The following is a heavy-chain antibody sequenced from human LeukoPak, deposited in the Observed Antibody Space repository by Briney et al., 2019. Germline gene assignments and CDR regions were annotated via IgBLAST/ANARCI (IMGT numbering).Heavy chain of an antibody. CDR3: AGSLRGGGWYMY. CDR1: GYTHLD. D-gene: IGHD6-19*01. J-gene: IGHJ4*02. Sequence: PGGSLRLSCPISGYTHLDMNWVRQAPGKGLEWVSSISSSSSSIYYSDSVKGRFTVSRDNAKNSLYLQMNSLRDEDTAVYYCAGSLRGGGWYMYWGQGTLVTVSS. CDR2: ISSSSSSI. V-gene: IGHV3-21*01.